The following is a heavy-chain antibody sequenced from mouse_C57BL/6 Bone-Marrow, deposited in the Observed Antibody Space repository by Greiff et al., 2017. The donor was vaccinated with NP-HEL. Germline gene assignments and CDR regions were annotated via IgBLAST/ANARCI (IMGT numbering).Heavy chain of an antibody. V-gene: IGHV1-53*01. D-gene: IGHD2-1*01. CDR2: INPSNGGT. CDR3: ASIYYGLAWFAY. Sequence: QVQLKESGTELVKPGASVKLSCKASGYTFTSYWMHWVKQRPGQGLEWIGNINPSNGGTNYNEKFKSKATLTVDKSSSTAYMQLSSLTSEDSAVYYCASIYYGLAWFAYWGQGTLVTVSA. CDR1: GYTFTSYW. J-gene: IGHJ3*01.